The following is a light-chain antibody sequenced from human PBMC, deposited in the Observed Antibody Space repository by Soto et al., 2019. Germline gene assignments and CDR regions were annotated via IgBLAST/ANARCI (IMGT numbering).Light chain of an antibody. J-gene: IGLJ2*01. Sequence: QSALTQPPSASGSPGQSVAISCRGTSSDVGGYNYVSWYQQHPGKAPKLMIYDVNKRPSGVPDRFSGSKSGNTASLTVSGLQAEYEADYYCISYAGSNKPAFGGGTKLTVL. CDR3: ISYAGSNKPA. V-gene: IGLV2-8*01. CDR1: SSDVGGYNY. CDR2: DVN.